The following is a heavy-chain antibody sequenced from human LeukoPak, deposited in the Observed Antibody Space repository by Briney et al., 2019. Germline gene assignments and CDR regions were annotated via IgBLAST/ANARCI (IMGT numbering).Heavy chain of an antibody. Sequence: PETRSLTCTVSGGSISSYYWSWIRQPPGKGLEWIGYIYYSGSTNYNPSLKSRVTISVDTSKNQFSLKLSSVTAADTAVYYCARQGYCSSTSCRYYYYMDVWGKGTTVTVSS. V-gene: IGHV4-59*01. CDR3: ARQGYCSSTSCRYYYYMDV. D-gene: IGHD2-2*01. CDR2: IYYSGST. CDR1: GGSISSYY. J-gene: IGHJ6*03.